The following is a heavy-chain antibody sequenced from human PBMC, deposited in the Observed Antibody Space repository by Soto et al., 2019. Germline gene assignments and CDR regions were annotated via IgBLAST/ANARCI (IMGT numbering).Heavy chain of an antibody. D-gene: IGHD4-17*01. V-gene: IGHV3-30-3*01. CDR2: ISYDGIHK. J-gene: IGHJ4*02. CDR1: GFTFSNYA. CDR3: ARVPTVVTHYFDY. Sequence: VQLVESGGGLVQPGGSLRLSCAASGFTFSNYAMHWVRQAPGKGLEWVAVISYDGIHKYYADSVKGRFTISRDNSKNTLFLQMNSLRAEDTAVYYCARVPTVVTHYFDYWGQGTLVTVSS.